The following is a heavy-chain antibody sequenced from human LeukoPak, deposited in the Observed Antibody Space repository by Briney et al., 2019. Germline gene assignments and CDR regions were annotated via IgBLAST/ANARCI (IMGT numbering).Heavy chain of an antibody. Sequence: ASVKVSCKASGYTFTGYYMHWVRQAPGQGLEWMGWINPNSGGTNYAQKFQGRVTMTRDTSISTAYMELSRLRSDDTAVYYCALSSGFLVQKLDYWGRGTLVTVSS. CDR2: INPNSGGT. D-gene: IGHD6-19*01. J-gene: IGHJ4*02. CDR1: GYTFTGYY. CDR3: ALSSGFLVQKLDY. V-gene: IGHV1-2*02.